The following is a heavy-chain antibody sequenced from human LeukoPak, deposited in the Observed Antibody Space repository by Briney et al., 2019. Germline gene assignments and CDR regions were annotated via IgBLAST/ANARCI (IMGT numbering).Heavy chain of an antibody. CDR3: AGSRGYSYGEAFDY. Sequence: SGPTLVKPTQTLTLTCTFSGFSLSTSGVGVGWIRQPPGKALEWLALIYWDDDKRYSPSLKSRLTITKDTSKNQVVLTMTNMDPGDTATYYCAGSRGYSYGEAFDYWGQGTLVTVSS. V-gene: IGHV2-5*02. CDR2: IYWDDDK. J-gene: IGHJ4*02. D-gene: IGHD5-18*01. CDR1: GFSLSTSGVG.